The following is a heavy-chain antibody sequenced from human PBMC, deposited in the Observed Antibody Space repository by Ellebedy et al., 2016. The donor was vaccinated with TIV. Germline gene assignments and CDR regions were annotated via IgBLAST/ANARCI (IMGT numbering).Heavy chain of an antibody. Sequence: SETLSLXCAVSGGSISSSNWWRWVRQPPGKGLEWIGEIYHSGSTNYNPSLKSRVTISVDKSKNQFSLKLSSVTAADTAVYYCARIMVRGGKWFDPWGQGTLVTVSS. CDR3: ARIMVRGGKWFDP. J-gene: IGHJ5*02. D-gene: IGHD3-10*01. V-gene: IGHV4-4*02. CDR2: IYHSGST. CDR1: GGSISSSNW.